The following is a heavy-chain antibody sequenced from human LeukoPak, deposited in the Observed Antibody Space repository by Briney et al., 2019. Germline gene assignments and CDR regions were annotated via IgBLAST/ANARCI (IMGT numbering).Heavy chain of an antibody. J-gene: IGHJ4*02. CDR3: ARDFAFHDSSGYYLRY. V-gene: IGHV1-2*02. CDR1: GYTFTCYY. CDR2: INPNSGGT. Sequence: ASVKVSCKASGYTFTCYYMHWVRQAPGQGLEWMGWINPNSGGTNYAQKFQGRVAMTRDTSISTAYMELSRLRSDDTAVYYCARDFAFHDSSGYYLRYWGQGTLVTVSS. D-gene: IGHD3-22*01.